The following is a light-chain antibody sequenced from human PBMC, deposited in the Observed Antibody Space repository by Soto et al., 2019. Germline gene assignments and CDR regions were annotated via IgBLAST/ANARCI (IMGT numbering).Light chain of an antibody. V-gene: IGLV2-18*02. CDR3: NSYTSGNTYV. J-gene: IGLJ1*01. Sequence: QSALTQPPSVSGSPGQSVTISCTGTSSDIGSYNRVSWYQQPPGTAPKLMIYEVSNRPSGVPDRFSGSKSGNTASLTISGLQPEDEADYYCNSYTSGNTYVFGTGTKSPS. CDR1: SSDIGSYNR. CDR2: EVS.